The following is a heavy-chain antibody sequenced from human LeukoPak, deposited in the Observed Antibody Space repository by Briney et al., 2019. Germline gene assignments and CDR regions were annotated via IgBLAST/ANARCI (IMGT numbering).Heavy chain of an antibody. CDR3: ARQRGGVRGVISTFDY. V-gene: IGHV4-34*01. CDR1: GGSFSGYY. CDR2: INHSGST. D-gene: IGHD3-10*01. J-gene: IGHJ4*02. Sequence: SETLSLTCAVYGGSFSGYYWSWIRQPPGKGLEWIGEINHSGSTNYNPSLKSRVTISVDTSKNQFSLKLSSVTAADTAVYYCARQRGGVRGVISTFDYWGQGTLVTVSS.